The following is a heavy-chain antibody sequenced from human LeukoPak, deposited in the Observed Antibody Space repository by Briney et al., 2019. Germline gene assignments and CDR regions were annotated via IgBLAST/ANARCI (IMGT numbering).Heavy chain of an antibody. J-gene: IGHJ4*02. CDR1: GGSFSGYY. D-gene: IGHD3-22*01. Sequence: PSETLSLTCAVYGGSFSGYYWSWIRQPPGKGLEWIGEINHSGSTNYNPSLKSRVTISVDTSKNQFSLKLSSVTAADTAVYYCARRSGYFVLLYYFDYWGQGTLVTVSS. CDR3: ARRSGYFVLLYYFDY. V-gene: IGHV4-34*01. CDR2: INHSGST.